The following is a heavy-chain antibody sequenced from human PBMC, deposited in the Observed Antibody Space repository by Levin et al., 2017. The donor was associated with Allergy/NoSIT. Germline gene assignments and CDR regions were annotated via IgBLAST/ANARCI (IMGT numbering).Heavy chain of an antibody. D-gene: IGHD1-14*01. CDR2: IYPGDSDT. J-gene: IGHJ3*01. V-gene: IGHV5-51*01. CDR3: ARRRPMTTPTFEV. Sequence: RGESLKISCEASGYTFSDYWIAWVRQMPGKGLEWMGIIYPGDSDTKYSPSFQGQVTISVDKSINIAYLQWSTLRASDTAMYYCARRRPMTTPTFEVWGQGTMVIVSS. CDR1: GYTFSDYW.